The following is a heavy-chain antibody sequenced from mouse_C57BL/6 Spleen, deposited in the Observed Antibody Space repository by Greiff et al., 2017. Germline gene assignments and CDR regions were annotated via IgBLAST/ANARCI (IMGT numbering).Heavy chain of an antibody. J-gene: IGHJ3*01. CDR1: GFSLTSYG. CDR2: IWGVGST. Sequence: QVQLKESGPGLVAPSQSLSITCTVSGFSLTSYGVDWVRQSPGKGLEWLGVIWGVGSTNYNSAFKSRLSISKDNSKSQVFLKMNSLKTEDTTMYYCASGLRRFAYWGKGTLVTVSA. V-gene: IGHV2-6*01. CDR3: ASGLRRFAY.